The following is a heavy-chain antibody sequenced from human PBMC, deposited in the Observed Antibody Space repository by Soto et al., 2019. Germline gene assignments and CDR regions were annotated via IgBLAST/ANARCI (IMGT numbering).Heavy chain of an antibody. D-gene: IGHD3-22*01. V-gene: IGHV1-46*01. CDR3: ARDSRVVVISSGQYYYYYYGMDV. CDR1: GYTFTSYY. Sequence: ASVKVSCKASGYTFTSYYMHWVRQAPGQGLEWMGIINPSGGSTSYAQKFQGRVTMTRDTSTSTVCTELSSLRSEDTAVYYCARDSRVVVISSGQYYYYYYGMDVWGQGTTVTVSS. J-gene: IGHJ6*02. CDR2: INPSGGST.